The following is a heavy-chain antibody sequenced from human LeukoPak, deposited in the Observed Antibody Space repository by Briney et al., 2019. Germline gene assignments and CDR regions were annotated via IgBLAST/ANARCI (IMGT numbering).Heavy chain of an antibody. CDR3: AKDRGSSWYTDAFDI. D-gene: IGHD6-13*01. CDR2: ISWNSGSI. V-gene: IGHV3-9*03. J-gene: IGHJ3*02. Sequence: SGGSLRLSCAASGFTFDDYAMHWVRQAPGKGLEWVSGISWNSGSIGYADSVKGRFTISRDNAKNSLYLQMNSLRAEDMALYYCAKDRGSSWYTDAFDIWGQGTMVTVSS. CDR1: GFTFDDYA.